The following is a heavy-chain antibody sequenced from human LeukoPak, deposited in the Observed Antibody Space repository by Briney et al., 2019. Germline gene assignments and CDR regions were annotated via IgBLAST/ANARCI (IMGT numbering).Heavy chain of an antibody. V-gene: IGHV1-69*13. CDR2: IIPIFGTA. CDR3: ARDYTSIAVAGTSAGFGPYWFDP. D-gene: IGHD6-19*01. J-gene: IGHJ5*02. CDR1: GGTFSSYA. Sequence: SVKVSCKASGGTFSSYAISWVRQAPGQGLEWMGGIIPIFGTANDAQKFQGRVTITADESTSTAYMELSSLRSEDTAVYYCARDYTSIAVAGTSAGFGPYWFDPWGQGTLVTVSS.